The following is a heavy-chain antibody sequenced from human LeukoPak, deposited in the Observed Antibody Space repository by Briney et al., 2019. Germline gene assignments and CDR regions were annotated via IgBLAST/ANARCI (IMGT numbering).Heavy chain of an antibody. CDR2: INHSGST. Sequence: PSETLSLTCAVYGGSFSGYYWSWIRQPPGKGLEWIGEINHSGSTNYNPSLKSRVTISVDTSKNQFSLKLSSVTAADTAVYYCARVATAGTYYFDYWGQGTLVTVSS. CDR3: ARVATAGTYYFDY. CDR1: GGSFSGYY. D-gene: IGHD6-13*01. V-gene: IGHV4-34*01. J-gene: IGHJ4*02.